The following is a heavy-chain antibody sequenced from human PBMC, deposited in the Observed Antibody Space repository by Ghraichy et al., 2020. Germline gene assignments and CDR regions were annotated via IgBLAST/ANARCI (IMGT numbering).Heavy chain of an antibody. CDR1: GFTFSSYS. V-gene: IGHV3-21*01. CDR3: ARDREGRGMDV. CDR2: ISSSSSYI. J-gene: IGHJ6*02. Sequence: GESLRLSCAASGFTFSSYSMNWVRQAPGKGLEWVSSISSSSSYIYYADSVKGRFTISRDNAKNSLYLQMNSLRAEDTAVYYCARDREGRGMDVWGQGTTVTVSS.